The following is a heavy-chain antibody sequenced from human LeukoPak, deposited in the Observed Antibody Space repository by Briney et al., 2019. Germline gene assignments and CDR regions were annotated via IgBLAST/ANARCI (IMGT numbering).Heavy chain of an antibody. J-gene: IGHJ4*02. CDR1: GYTFTNYA. V-gene: IGHV1-18*01. CDR3: ARGGSGWYVDY. Sequence: ASVKVSCTGSGYTFTNYAISWVRQAPGQGLEWMAWISADNGNTNYARHLQGRVTMTIDTSTSTAYMEVSSLRSDDTAVYYCARGGSGWYVDYWGQGTLVTVSS. D-gene: IGHD6-13*01. CDR2: ISADNGNT.